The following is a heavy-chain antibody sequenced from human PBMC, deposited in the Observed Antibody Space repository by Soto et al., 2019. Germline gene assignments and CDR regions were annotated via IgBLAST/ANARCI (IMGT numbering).Heavy chain of an antibody. CDR1: GYTFTNYW. CDR3: AASIFYYGMDV. Sequence: GESLKISCKGSGYTFTNYWIGWVRQMPGKGPEWMGIIYPGDSDTKYNPSFQGQVTISADRSITTTYLQWSSLKASDTAIYYCAASIFYYGMDVWGQGTTVTVSS. V-gene: IGHV5-51*01. CDR2: IYPGDSDT. J-gene: IGHJ6*02.